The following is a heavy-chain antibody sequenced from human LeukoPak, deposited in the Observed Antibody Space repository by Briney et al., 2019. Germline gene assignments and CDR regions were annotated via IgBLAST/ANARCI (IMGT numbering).Heavy chain of an antibody. CDR1: GGSISSSSYY. V-gene: IGHV4-39*01. D-gene: IGHD3-10*01. CDR3: ARRPGYYYGSGSYYNTYYYFDY. CDR2: IYYSEST. J-gene: IGHJ4*02. Sequence: SQTLSLTCTVSGGSISSSSYYWGWIRQPPGKGLEWIGSIYYSESTYYNASLKSRFTISVDTSKNQFSLKLSSVTAADTAIYYCARRPGYYYGSGSYYNTYYYFDYWGQGTLVTVSS.